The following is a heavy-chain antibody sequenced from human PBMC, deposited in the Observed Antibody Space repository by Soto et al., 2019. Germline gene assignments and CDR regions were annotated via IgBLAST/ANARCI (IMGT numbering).Heavy chain of an antibody. Sequence: QVQLVESGGGVVQPGRSLRLSCAASGFTFSSYGMHWVRQAPGKGLEWVAVIWYDGSNKYYADSVKGRFTISRDNSKNTLYLQMNSLRAEDTAVYYCARSEWGVTATRSYYYYGMDVWGPGTTVNVSS. J-gene: IGHJ6*02. D-gene: IGHD2-21*02. V-gene: IGHV3-33*01. CDR3: ARSEWGVTATRSYYYYGMDV. CDR1: GFTFSSYG. CDR2: IWYDGSNK.